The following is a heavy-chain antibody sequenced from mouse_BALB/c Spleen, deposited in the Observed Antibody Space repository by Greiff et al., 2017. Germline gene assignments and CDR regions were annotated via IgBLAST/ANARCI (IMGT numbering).Heavy chain of an antibody. Sequence: EVNLVESGGGLVKPGGSLKLSCAASGFAFSSYDMSWVRQTPEKRLEWVAYISSGGGSTYYPDTVKGRFTISRDNAKNTLYLQMSSLKSEDTAMYYCARHGNYYAMDYWGQGTSVTVSS. J-gene: IGHJ4*01. CDR2: ISSGGGST. D-gene: IGHD2-1*01. CDR1: GFAFSSYD. CDR3: ARHGNYYAMDY. V-gene: IGHV5-12-1*01.